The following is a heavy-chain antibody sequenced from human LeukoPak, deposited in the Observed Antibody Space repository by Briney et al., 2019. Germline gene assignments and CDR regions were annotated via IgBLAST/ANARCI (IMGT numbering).Heavy chain of an antibody. V-gene: IGHV1-3*01. CDR1: GYTFTSYA. J-gene: IGHJ4*02. CDR3: ARVERNYDILTGYYQAYYFDY. D-gene: IGHD3-9*01. Sequence: GASVKVSCKASGYTFTSYAMHWVRQAPGQRLEWMGWINAGNGNTKYSQKFQGRVTITRDTSASTAYMELSSLRSEDTAVYYCARVERNYDILTGYYQAYYFDYWGQGTLVTVSS. CDR2: INAGNGNT.